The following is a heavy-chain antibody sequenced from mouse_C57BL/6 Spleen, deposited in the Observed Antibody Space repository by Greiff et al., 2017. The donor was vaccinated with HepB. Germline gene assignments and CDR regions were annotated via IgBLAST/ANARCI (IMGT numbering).Heavy chain of an antibody. Sequence: QVQLKESGPGLVAPSQSLSITCTVSGFSLTSYGVHWVRQPPGKGLEWLVVIWSDGSTTYNSALKSRLSISKDNSKSQVFLKMNSLQTDDTAMYYCARHYWGYGSSPHAMDYWGQGTSVTVSS. D-gene: IGHD1-1*01. CDR3: ARHYWGYGSSPHAMDY. V-gene: IGHV2-6-1*01. J-gene: IGHJ4*01. CDR1: GFSLTSYG. CDR2: IWSDGST.